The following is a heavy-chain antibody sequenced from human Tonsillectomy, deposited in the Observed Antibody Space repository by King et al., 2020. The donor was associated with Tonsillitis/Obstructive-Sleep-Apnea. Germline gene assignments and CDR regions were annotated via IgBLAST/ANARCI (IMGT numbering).Heavy chain of an antibody. J-gene: IGHJ6*03. CDR1: GFSLSTSGVG. CDR3: ARAYYDFWSGYYGTYYYYYMDV. Sequence: ITLKESGPTLVKPTQTLTLTCTFSGFSLSTSGVGVGWIRQPPGKALEWLALIYWDDDKRYSPSLKSRLTITKDTSKNQVVLTSTNMDPVDTATYYCARAYYDFWSGYYGTYYYYYMDVWGKGTTVTVSS. V-gene: IGHV2-5*02. CDR2: IYWDDDK. D-gene: IGHD3-3*01.